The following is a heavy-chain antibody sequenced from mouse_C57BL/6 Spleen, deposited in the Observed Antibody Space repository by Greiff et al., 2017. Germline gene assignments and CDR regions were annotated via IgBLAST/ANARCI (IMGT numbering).Heavy chain of an antibody. Sequence: QVQLKQSGAELVRPGTSVKVSCKASGYAFTNYLIEWVKQRPGQGLEWIGVINPGSGGTNYNEKFKGKATLTADKSSSTAYMQLSSLTSEDSAVYFCARLFDYDGAWFAYWGQGTLVTVSA. D-gene: IGHD2-4*01. CDR1: GYAFTNYL. CDR3: ARLFDYDGAWFAY. CDR2: INPGSGGT. V-gene: IGHV1-54*01. J-gene: IGHJ3*01.